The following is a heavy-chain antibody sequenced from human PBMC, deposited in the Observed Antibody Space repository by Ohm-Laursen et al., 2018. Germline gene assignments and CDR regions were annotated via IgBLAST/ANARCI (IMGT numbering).Heavy chain of an antibody. J-gene: IGHJ4*02. D-gene: IGHD4-23*01. CDR2: INWNSGSI. V-gene: IGHV3-9*01. CDR1: GFTFDDYA. CDR3: AKDISYGGNHFNY. Sequence: SLRLSCTASGFTFDDYAMHWVRQAPGKGLEWVSGINWNSGSIGYADSVKGRFTISRDNAKNSLYLQMNSLRTEDTALYYCAKDISYGGNHFNYWGQGTQVTVSS.